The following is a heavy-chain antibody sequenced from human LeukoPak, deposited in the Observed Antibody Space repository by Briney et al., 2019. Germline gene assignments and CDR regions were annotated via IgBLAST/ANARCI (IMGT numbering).Heavy chain of an antibody. D-gene: IGHD3-10*01. V-gene: IGHV4-61*02. J-gene: IGHJ4*02. CDR1: RDSLSSGSYY. CDR2: IYISGNT. Sequence: TSETLSLTCTVSRDSLSSGSYYWSWIRRPAGKGLEWIGRIYISGNTNYNPSLKSRVTMSVDTSNNHFSLKLNSVTAADTAVYYCASTMVRGVIMEATFDYWGQGTLVTVSS. CDR3: ASTMVRGVIMEATFDY.